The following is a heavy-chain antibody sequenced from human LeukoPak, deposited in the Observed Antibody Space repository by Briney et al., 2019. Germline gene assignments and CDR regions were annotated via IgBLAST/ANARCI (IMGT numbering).Heavy chain of an antibody. CDR3: ARGFASGWYSRYDP. Sequence: PSETLSLTCTVSGDPVSRGSYYWSWIRQPPGKELEWIGYVYHTGSTHYNPSLKSRVTISVDTSRNEFSLKMTSVTAADTAVYYCARGFASGWYSRYDPWGQGTLVTVSS. CDR1: GDPVSRGSYY. V-gene: IGHV4-61*01. CDR2: VYHTGST. D-gene: IGHD6-19*01. J-gene: IGHJ5*02.